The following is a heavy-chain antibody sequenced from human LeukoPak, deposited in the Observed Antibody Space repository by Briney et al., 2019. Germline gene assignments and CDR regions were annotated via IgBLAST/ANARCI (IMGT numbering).Heavy chain of an antibody. Sequence: GESLKISCKGSGYRFTSYWIGWVRQMPGKGLGWMGIIYPGDSDTRYSPSFQGQVTISADKSNSTAYLQWSSLKASDTAMYYCARLITMVRGVSDAFDIWGQGTMVTVSS. J-gene: IGHJ3*02. CDR1: GYRFTSYW. V-gene: IGHV5-51*01. D-gene: IGHD3-10*01. CDR2: IYPGDSDT. CDR3: ARLITMVRGVSDAFDI.